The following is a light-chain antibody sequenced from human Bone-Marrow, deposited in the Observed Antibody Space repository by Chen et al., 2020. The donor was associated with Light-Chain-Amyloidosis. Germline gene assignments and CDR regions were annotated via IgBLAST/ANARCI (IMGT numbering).Light chain of an antibody. Sequence: SYVLTQPSSVSVAPGQTSTHACGGNNIGSTSVHWYQQTPGQAPLLVVYDDSDRPSGIPERLYGSNSGNTATLNISRVEAGDEADYYCQVWDRSSYRPVFGVGTKLTVL. J-gene: IGLJ3*02. CDR2: DDS. CDR1: NIGSTS. CDR3: QVWDRSSYRPV. V-gene: IGLV3-21*02.